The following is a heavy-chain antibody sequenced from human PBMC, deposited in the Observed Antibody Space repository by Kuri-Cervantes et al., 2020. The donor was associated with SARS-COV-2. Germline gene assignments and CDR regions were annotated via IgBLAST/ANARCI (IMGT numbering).Heavy chain of an antibody. Sequence: ASVKVSCKASGYTFTSYYMHWVRQAPGQGLEWMGIINPSGGSTSYAQKLQGRVTMTRDTSTSTVYMELSRLRSDDTAVYYCARGRSVEAIFGVVIIRGNWFDPWAQGTL. V-gene: IGHV1-46*01. D-gene: IGHD3-3*01. CDR2: INPSGGST. CDR1: GYTFTSYY. CDR3: ARGRSVEAIFGVVIIRGNWFDP. J-gene: IGHJ5*02.